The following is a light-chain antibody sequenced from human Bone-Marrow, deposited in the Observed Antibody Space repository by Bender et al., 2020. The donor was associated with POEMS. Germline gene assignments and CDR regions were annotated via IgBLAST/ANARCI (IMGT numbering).Light chain of an antibody. CDR2: EVN. CDR3: CSYAGSRTFVM. J-gene: IGLJ3*02. Sequence: QSALTQSASVSGSLGQSITISCTGTNVGTYNLVSWYQQHPGKAPKLLIHEVNKRPSGVSNRFSGSKSGSTASLTISGLQADDEADYYCCSYAGSRTFVMFGGGTKLTVL. CDR1: NVGTYNL. V-gene: IGLV2-23*02.